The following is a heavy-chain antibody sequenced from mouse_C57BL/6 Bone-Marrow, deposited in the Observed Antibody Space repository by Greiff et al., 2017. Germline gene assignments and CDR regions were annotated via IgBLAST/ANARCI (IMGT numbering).Heavy chain of an antibody. CDR2: IYPGSGNT. J-gene: IGHJ2*01. V-gene: IGHV1-76*01. CDR1: GYTFTDYY. Sequence: VQRVESGAELVRPGASVKLSCKASGYTFTDYYINWVKQRPGQGLEWIARIYPGSGNTYYIEKFKGKATLTAEKSSSTAYMQLSSLTTEDSAVYICARGTNYFDYWGQGTTLTVSS. CDR3: ARGTNYFDY. D-gene: IGHD3-3*01.